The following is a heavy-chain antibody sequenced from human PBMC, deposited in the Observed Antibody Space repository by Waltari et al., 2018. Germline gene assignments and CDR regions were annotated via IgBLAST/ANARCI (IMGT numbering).Heavy chain of an antibody. Sequence: QLQLQESGPGLVKPSETLSLTCTVSGGSISSSSYYWGWIRQPPGQGLEWIGCIYYSWRTYCNPALKRRVTISVDTSKNQFSLKLSSVTAADTAVYYCARHLRSITIFGVAAHSDPWGQGTLVTVSS. CDR3: ARHLRSITIFGVAAHSDP. CDR1: GGSISSSSYY. D-gene: IGHD3-3*01. J-gene: IGHJ5*02. CDR2: IYYSWRT. V-gene: IGHV4-39*01.